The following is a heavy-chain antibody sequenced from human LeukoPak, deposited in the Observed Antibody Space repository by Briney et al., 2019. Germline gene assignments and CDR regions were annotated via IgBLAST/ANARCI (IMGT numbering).Heavy chain of an antibody. J-gene: IGHJ4*02. V-gene: IGHV5-51*01. CDR1: GYSFTSYW. Sequence: GESLKISCKGSGYSFTSYWIGWVRQMPGKGLEWMGIIYPGDSDTRYSPSFQGQVTISADKSISTAYLQWSSLKASDTAMYYCARVTWELLHPSYFDYWGQGTLVTVSS. CDR2: IYPGDSDT. CDR3: ARVTWELLHPSYFDY. D-gene: IGHD1-26*01.